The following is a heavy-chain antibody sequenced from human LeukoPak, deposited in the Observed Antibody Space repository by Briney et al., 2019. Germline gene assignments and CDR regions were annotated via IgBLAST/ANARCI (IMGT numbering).Heavy chain of an antibody. CDR1: GGSISSDGYS. D-gene: IGHD4-17*01. J-gene: IGHJ4*02. V-gene: IGHV4-30-2*05. CDR3: ARGNYGDYVH. Sequence: SQTLSLTCAVSGGSISSDGYSWSWIRQPPGKGLEWIGYIYHSGSTYYNPSLKSRVTISVDTSKNQFSLKLSSVTAADTAVYYCARGNYGDYVHWGQGTLVTVSS. CDR2: IYHSGST.